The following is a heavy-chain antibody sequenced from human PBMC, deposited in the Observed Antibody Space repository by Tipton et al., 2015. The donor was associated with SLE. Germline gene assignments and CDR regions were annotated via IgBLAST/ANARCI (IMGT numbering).Heavy chain of an antibody. D-gene: IGHD5-12*01. CDR3: ARAPTGIVATMGFDY. V-gene: IGHV3-30*04. J-gene: IGHJ4*02. CDR2: IRYDGSNK. CDR1: GFTFSAYA. Sequence: RSLRLSCAASGFTFSAYAMHWVRQAPGKGLEWVAFIRYDGSNKYYADSVKGRFTISRNNSKNTLYLQMNSLRAEDTAVYYCARAPTGIVATMGFDYWSQGTLVTVSS.